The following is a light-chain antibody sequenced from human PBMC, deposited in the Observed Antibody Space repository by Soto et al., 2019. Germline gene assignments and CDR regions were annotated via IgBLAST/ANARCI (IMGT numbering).Light chain of an antibody. Sequence: QSVLTQPPSASGTPGQRVTISCSGSSSNIGSNTVNWYQQLPGTAPKLLIYSNNQRPSGVPDRFSGSKSGTSASLAISGLQSEDEADYYCAAWDDSLEVFGGGTKLPVL. CDR3: AAWDDSLEV. V-gene: IGLV1-44*01. CDR2: SNN. CDR1: SSNIGSNT. J-gene: IGLJ2*01.